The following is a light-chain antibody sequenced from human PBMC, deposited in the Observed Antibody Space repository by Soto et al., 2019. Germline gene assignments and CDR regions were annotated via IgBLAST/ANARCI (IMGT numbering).Light chain of an antibody. CDR2: DVS. CDR3: SSYTSTNTLV. Sequence: QSALTQPASVSGSPGQSITISCTGTSSDVGGYNSVSWYQQHPDKAPQLMIFDVSNRPSGISDRFSGSKSGNTASLTISGLPAEDEADYYCSSYTSTNTLVFGGGTKLTVL. J-gene: IGLJ2*01. CDR1: SSDVGGYNS. V-gene: IGLV2-14*03.